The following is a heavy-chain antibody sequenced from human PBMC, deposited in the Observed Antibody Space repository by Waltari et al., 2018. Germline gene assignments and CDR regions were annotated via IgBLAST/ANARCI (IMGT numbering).Heavy chain of an antibody. CDR2: IYYSGST. V-gene: IGHV4-59*01. CDR1: GGSISSYY. CDR3: ARETVGATDY. Sequence: QVQLQESGPGLVKPSETLSLTCTVSGGSISSYYWSWIRQPPGKGLEWIGYIYYSGSTHYNPSLKSRVTISVDTSKNQFSLKLSSVTAADTAVYYCARETVGATDYWGQGTLVTVSS. D-gene: IGHD1-26*01. J-gene: IGHJ4*02.